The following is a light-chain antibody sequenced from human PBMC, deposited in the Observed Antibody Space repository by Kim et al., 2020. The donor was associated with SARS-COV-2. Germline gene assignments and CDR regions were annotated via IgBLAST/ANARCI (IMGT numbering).Light chain of an antibody. CDR3: QQYNNWPQS. V-gene: IGKV3-15*01. CDR2: GAS. CDR1: QSVSSN. Sequence: SVSPGERATLSCRASQSVSSNLAWYQQKPGQAPRLLIYGASTRATGIPARFSGSGSGTEFTLTISSLQSEDFAVYYCQQYNNWPQSFGQGTKLEIK. J-gene: IGKJ2*03.